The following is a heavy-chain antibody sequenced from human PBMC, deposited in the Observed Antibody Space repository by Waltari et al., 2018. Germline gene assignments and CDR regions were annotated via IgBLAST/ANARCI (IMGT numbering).Heavy chain of an antibody. D-gene: IGHD2-15*01. CDR2: ISSSGSTI. Sequence: EVQLVESGGGLVQPGGSLRLSCAASGFTFSSYAMNWVRQAPGKGLEWVSYISSSGSTIYYADAVKGRFTISRDNAKNSLYLQMNSLRAEDTAVYYCARVSGSGPFDYWGQGTLVTVSS. CDR3: ARVSGSGPFDY. CDR1: GFTFSSYA. J-gene: IGHJ4*02. V-gene: IGHV3-48*03.